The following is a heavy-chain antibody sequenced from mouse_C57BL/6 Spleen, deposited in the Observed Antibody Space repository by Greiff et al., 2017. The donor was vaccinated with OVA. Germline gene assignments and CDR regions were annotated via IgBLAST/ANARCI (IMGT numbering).Heavy chain of an antibody. CDR2: INPNNGGT. CDR1: GYTFTDYN. V-gene: IGHV1-22*01. Sequence: VQLQQSGPELVKPGASVKMSCKASGYTFTDYNMHWVKQSHGKSLEWIGYINPNNGGTSYNQKFKGQATLTVNKSSSTAYMELRSLTSEDSAVYYCANGAYYSNYVRAMDYWGQGTSVTVSS. D-gene: IGHD2-5*01. CDR3: ANGAYYSNYVRAMDY. J-gene: IGHJ4*01.